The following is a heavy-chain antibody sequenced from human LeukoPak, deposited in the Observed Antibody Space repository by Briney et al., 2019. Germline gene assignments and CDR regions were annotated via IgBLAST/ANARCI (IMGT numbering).Heavy chain of an antibody. V-gene: IGHV4-34*01. J-gene: IGHJ6*03. CDR3: ARHRRTGRIQLWPRNYYMDV. CDR2: INHSGST. Sequence: SETLSLTCAVYGGSFSGYYWSWIRQPPGKGLEWIGEINHSGSTNYNPSLKSRVTISVDTSKSQFSLKLSSVTAADTAVYYCARHRRTGRIQLWPRNYYMDVWGKGTTVTISS. D-gene: IGHD5-18*01. CDR1: GGSFSGYY.